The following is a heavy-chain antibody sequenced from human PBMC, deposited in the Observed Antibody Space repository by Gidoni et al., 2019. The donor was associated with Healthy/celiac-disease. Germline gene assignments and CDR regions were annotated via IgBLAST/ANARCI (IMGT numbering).Heavy chain of an antibody. V-gene: IGHV3-30-3*01. CDR2: ISYDGTNQ. Sequence: QVQLVEAGGGVVEPGRSLGRSCAASGFTFSSYAMPWVRQAQGKGLAWVAVISYDGTNQSYAASVKGRFTISRDNSKTTLYLQMNSLSAEDTAVYYCARHDYWGQGTLVTVSS. J-gene: IGHJ4*02. CDR1: GFTFSSYA. CDR3: ARHDY.